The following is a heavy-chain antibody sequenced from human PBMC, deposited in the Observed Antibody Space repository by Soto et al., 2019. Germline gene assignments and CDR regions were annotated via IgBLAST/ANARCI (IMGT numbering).Heavy chain of an antibody. V-gene: IGHV4-39*01. D-gene: IGHD2-15*01. Sequence: SETLSLTCTVSGGSISSSSYYWGWIRQPPGKGLEWIGSIYYSGSTYYNPSLKSRVTISVDTSKNQFSLKLSSVTAADTAVYYCATLPAVGWFDPWGQGTLVTVSS. CDR1: GGSISSSSYY. CDR2: IYYSGST. J-gene: IGHJ5*02. CDR3: ATLPAVGWFDP.